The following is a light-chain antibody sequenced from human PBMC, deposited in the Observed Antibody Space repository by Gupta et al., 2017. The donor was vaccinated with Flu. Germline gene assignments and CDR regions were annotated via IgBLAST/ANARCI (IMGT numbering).Light chain of an antibody. Sequence: QSVLTQPPSVSGAPGQRITISCTGSSSNIGAGYDVHWYQQLPGTAPKPLIYGSNSRHSGVPDRFSGSKSGTSASLAITGLQAEDEADYYCQSYDRSLSGSVFGGGTKLTVL. J-gene: IGLJ2*01. CDR1: SSNIGAGYD. CDR2: GSN. CDR3: QSYDRSLSGSV. V-gene: IGLV1-40*01.